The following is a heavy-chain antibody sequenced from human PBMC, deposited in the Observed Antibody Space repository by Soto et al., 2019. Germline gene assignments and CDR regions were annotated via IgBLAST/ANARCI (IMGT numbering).Heavy chain of an antibody. V-gene: IGHV1-69*13. CDR3: ASCITMIVDCWGFDP. D-gene: IGHD3-22*01. J-gene: IGHJ5*02. CDR2: IIPIFGTA. CDR1: GGTFSSYA. Sequence: SVKVSCKASGGTFSSYAISWVRQAPGQGLEWMGGIIPIFGTANYAQKFQGRVTITADESTSTAYMELSSLRSEDTAVYYCASCITMIVDCWGFDPWGQGTLVTVSS.